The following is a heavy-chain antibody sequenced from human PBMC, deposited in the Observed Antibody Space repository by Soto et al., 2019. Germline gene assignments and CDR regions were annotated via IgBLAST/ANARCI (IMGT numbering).Heavy chain of an antibody. CDR1: GYTFTGYY. D-gene: IGHD3-3*01. CDR3: ARARSLPDFDFWSGYLPRFYYYYGMDV. J-gene: IGHJ6*02. Sequence: ASVKVSCKASGYTFTGYYMHWVRQAPGQGLEWMGWINPNSGGTNYAQKFQGRVTMTRDTSISTAYMELSRLRSDDTAVYYCARARSLPDFDFWSGYLPRFYYYYGMDVWGQGTTVTVSS. CDR2: INPNSGGT. V-gene: IGHV1-2*02.